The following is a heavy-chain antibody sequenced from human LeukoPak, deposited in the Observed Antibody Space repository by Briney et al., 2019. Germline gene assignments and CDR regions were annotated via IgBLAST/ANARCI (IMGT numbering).Heavy chain of an antibody. V-gene: IGHV3-9*01. Sequence: GGSLRLSCAASGFTFDDYAMHWVRQAPGKGLEWVSGISWNSGNIGYADSVKGRFTISRDNAKNSLYLQMNGLRAEDTALYYCAKENTLYGMDVWGQGTTVTVSS. CDR1: GFTFDDYA. J-gene: IGHJ6*02. CDR3: AKENTLYGMDV. CDR2: ISWNSGNI.